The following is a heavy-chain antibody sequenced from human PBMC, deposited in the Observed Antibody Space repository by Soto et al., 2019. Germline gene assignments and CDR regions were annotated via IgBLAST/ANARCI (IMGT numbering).Heavy chain of an antibody. CDR3: AKGFEVAGFYFDS. CDR1: GYTFSSYG. D-gene: IGHD2-15*01. CDR2: TNACNGNT. J-gene: IGHJ4*02. V-gene: IGHV1-18*04. Sequence: ASVKVSCKASGYTFSSYGLTWVRQAPGQGLEWLGWTNACNGNTDYAQNLQGRVTLTTDTSTSTAYMELRSLRSDDTGMYFCAKGFEVAGFYFDSWGQGTLVTVSS.